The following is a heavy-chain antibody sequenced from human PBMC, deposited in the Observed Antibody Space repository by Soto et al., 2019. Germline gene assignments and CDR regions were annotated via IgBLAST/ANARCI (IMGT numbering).Heavy chain of an antibody. CDR3: ARSGEVGYNYAYSSYSKDV. V-gene: IGHV3-11*03. CDR2: ISSSSSYT. D-gene: IGHD5-18*01. J-gene: IGHJ6*02. CDR1: GFTFSDYY. Sequence: PGGSLRLSCAASGFTFSDYYMSWIRQAPGKGLEWVSYISSSSSYTNYADSVKGRFTISRDNAKNSLYLQMNSLRAEDTAVYYCARSGEVGYNYAYSSYSKDVWGPATTVTV.